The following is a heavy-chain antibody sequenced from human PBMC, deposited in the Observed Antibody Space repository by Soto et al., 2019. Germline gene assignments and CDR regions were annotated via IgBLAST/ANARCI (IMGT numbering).Heavy chain of an antibody. CDR3: ARRSSSSFDF. V-gene: IGHV3-7*05. D-gene: IGHD6-13*01. CDR2: IKEDGSEK. Sequence: GGSLRLSCAATGFTFSNYWMAWVRQAPGKGLEWVANIKEDGSEKYYVASLKGRFTISRDNAKNSLYLQMNSLRAEDTAVYYCARRSSSSFDFWGQGALVTVSS. CDR1: GFTFSNYW. J-gene: IGHJ4*02.